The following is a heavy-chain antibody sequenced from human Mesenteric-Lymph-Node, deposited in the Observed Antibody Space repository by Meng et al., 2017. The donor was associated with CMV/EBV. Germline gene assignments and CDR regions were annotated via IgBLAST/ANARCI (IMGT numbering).Heavy chain of an antibody. CDR1: GFIFSSYW. J-gene: IGHJ4*02. CDR2: INSDGSST. Sequence: GESLKISCAASGFIFSSYWMHWVRQAPGKGLVWVSRINSDGSSTSYADSVKGRFTISRDNAKNTLYLQMNSLRAEDTAVYYCARGIFGGNYWGQGTLVTVSS. CDR3: ARGIFGGNY. D-gene: IGHD3-3*01. V-gene: IGHV3-74*01.